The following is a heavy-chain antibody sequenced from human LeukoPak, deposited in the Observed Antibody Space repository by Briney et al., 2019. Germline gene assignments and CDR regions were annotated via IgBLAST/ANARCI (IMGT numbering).Heavy chain of an antibody. Sequence: GASVKVSCKASGYTFSSYDNDINWVRQATGQGLEWMGWMNPYSGNTGYAQKLQGRVTMTTDTSTSTAYMELRSLRSDDTAVYYCATASRGYSYGPSFDYWGQGTLVTVSS. J-gene: IGHJ4*02. CDR3: ATASRGYSYGPSFDY. CDR2: MNPYSGNT. CDR1: GYTFSSY. V-gene: IGHV1-8*02. D-gene: IGHD5-18*01.